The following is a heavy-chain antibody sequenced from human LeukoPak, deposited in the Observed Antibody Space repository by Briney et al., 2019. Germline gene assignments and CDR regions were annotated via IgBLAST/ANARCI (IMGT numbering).Heavy chain of an antibody. CDR3: AKDDAGAAGDY. V-gene: IGHV3-23*01. CDR2: ITGIGDST. D-gene: IGHD6-13*01. Sequence: PGGSLRLSCAASGVASSGYTMGWVRQAPGEGLEWVSSITGIGDSTYYADSVKGRFTISRDNSKNTLYLQMNSLRAEDTAVYYCAKDDAGAAGDYWGQGTLVTVSS. CDR1: GVASSGYT. J-gene: IGHJ4*02.